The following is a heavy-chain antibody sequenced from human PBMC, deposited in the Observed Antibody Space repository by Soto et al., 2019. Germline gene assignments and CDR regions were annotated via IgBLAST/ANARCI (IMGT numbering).Heavy chain of an antibody. V-gene: IGHV3-23*01. Sequence: GGSLRLSCAASGFTFSSYAMSWVRQAPGKGLEWVSAISGSGGSTYYADSVKGRFTISRDNSKNTLYLQMNSLRAEDAAVYYCAKVWIQLWVPFDYWGQGTLVTVSS. CDR2: ISGSGGST. D-gene: IGHD5-18*01. CDR1: GFTFSSYA. CDR3: AKVWIQLWVPFDY. J-gene: IGHJ4*02.